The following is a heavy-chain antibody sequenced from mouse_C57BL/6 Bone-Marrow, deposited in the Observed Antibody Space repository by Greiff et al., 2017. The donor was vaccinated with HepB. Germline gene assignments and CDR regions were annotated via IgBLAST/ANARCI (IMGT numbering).Heavy chain of an antibody. Sequence: EVQGVESGGDLVKPGGSLKLSCAASGFTFSSYGMSWVRQTPDKRLEWVATISSGGSYTYYPDSVKGRFTISRDNAKNTLYLQMSSLKSEDTAMYYCARHGGYYVTWAWFAYWGQGTLVTVSA. CDR2: ISSGGSYT. J-gene: IGHJ3*01. CDR3: ARHGGYYVTWAWFAY. CDR1: GFTFSSYG. V-gene: IGHV5-6*01. D-gene: IGHD2-3*01.